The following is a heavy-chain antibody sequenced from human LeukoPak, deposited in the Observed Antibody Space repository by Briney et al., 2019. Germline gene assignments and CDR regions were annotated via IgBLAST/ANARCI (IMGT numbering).Heavy chain of an antibody. Sequence: GGSLRLSCAASGFTFSSYSMNWVRQAPGKGLEWVSAISGSGGSTYYADSAKGRFAISRDNSKNTLYLQMNSLRAEDTAVYYCAKGRSPDYWGQGTLVTVSS. CDR1: GFTFSSYS. V-gene: IGHV3-23*01. CDR2: ISGSGGST. CDR3: AKGRSPDY. J-gene: IGHJ4*02.